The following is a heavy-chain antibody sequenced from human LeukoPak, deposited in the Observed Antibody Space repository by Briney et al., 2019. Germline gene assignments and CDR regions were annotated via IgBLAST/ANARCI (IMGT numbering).Heavy chain of an antibody. Sequence: GGSLRLSCAASGFTVSSNYMSWVRQAPGKGLEWVSVFYSGGRTYYSDSVKGRFTISRDNAKNSLYLQMNSLRAEDTALYYCASGGIYYGAAFDFWGQGSLVTVSA. CDR2: FYSGGRT. CDR3: ASGGIYYGAAFDF. D-gene: IGHD1-26*01. V-gene: IGHV3-53*01. CDR1: GFTVSSNY. J-gene: IGHJ4*02.